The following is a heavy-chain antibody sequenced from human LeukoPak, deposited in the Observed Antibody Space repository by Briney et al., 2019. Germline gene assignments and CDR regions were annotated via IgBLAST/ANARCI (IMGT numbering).Heavy chain of an antibody. CDR2: IYDTGNT. D-gene: IGHD5-12*01. CDR1: GGSISSSSYY. CDR3: ARQLGGYSSSSDY. Sequence: SETLSLTCTVSGGSISSSSYYWGWIRQPPGEVLEWIGSIYDTGNTYYTPSLNSRVTISVDTYKNQLSLKLRSVTATDTAVYYCARQLGGYSSSSDYWGQGNQVTVSS. J-gene: IGHJ4*02. V-gene: IGHV4-39*01.